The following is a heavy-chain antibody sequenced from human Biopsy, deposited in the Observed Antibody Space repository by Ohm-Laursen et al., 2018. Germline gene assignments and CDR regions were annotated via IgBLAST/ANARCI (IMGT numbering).Heavy chain of an antibody. J-gene: IGHJ6*02. CDR1: GITVNDHY. V-gene: IGHV3-53*01. Sequence: SLRLSCSASGITVNDHYMSWVRQAPGKGLEWVSSLQDRGVTYYADYVKGRFTISGDNSKNTLYLQMNGLRAEDTAVYFCQGGHLPPGQFYGVDAWGQGTTVTVSS. D-gene: IGHD3-16*01. CDR2: LQDRGVT. CDR3: QGGHLPPGQFYGVDA.